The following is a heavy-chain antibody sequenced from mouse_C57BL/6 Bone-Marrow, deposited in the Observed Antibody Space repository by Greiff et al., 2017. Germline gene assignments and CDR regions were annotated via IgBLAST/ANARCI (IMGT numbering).Heavy chain of an antibody. CDR2: IYPGSGST. CDR3: ARPDYSNYWYFDV. D-gene: IGHD2-5*01. Sequence: VQLQQPGAELVKPGASVKMSCKASGYTFTSYWITWVKQRPGQGLEWVGDIYPGSGSTNYTEKFKSKATLTVDTSSSTAYMQLSSLTSEDSAVDYCARPDYSNYWYFDVWGRGTTVTVSA. CDR1: GYTFTSYW. V-gene: IGHV1-55*01. J-gene: IGHJ1*03.